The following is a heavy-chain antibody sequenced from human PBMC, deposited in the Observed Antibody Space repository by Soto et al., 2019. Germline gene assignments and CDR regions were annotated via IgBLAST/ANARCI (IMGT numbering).Heavy chain of an antibody. CDR2: IIPVFGTT. V-gene: IGHV1-69*01. D-gene: IGHD4-17*01. CDR3: SISNSYGRGDF. CDR1: GGTLNSYT. Sequence: QVQLVQSGAEVKKPGSSVRVSCKASGGTLNSYTISWVRQAPGQGLEWMGGIIPVFGTTDYAQKFQGRVTITADQSTGKAYLDLFSLRSEDTAIYHCSISNSYGRGDFWGQGTVVTVSS. J-gene: IGHJ4*02.